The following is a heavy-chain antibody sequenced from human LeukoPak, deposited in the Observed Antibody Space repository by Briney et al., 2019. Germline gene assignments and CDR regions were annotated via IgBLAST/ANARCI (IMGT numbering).Heavy chain of an antibody. CDR3: ARTVGATNYYYGMDV. CDR2: MNPNSGNT. V-gene: IGHV1-8*03. CDR1: GYTFASYD. Sequence: ASVKVSCKASGYTFASYDINWVRQATGQGLEWMGWMNPNSGNTGYAQKFQGRVTITRNTSISTAYMELSSLRSEDTAAYYCARTVGATNYYYGMDVWGQGTTVTVSS. J-gene: IGHJ6*02. D-gene: IGHD1-26*01.